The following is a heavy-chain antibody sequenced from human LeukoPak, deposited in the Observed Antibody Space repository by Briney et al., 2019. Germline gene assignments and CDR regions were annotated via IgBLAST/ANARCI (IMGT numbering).Heavy chain of an antibody. V-gene: IGHV1-2*02. J-gene: IGHJ6*02. D-gene: IGHD2-2*01. CDR1: GYTFTGYY. CDR3: ARDLPIVVVPAAMDYYYYGMDV. CDR2: INPNSGGT. Sequence: ASVKVSCKASGYTFTGYYMHWVRQAPGQGLEWMGWINPNSGGTNYAQKFQGRVTMTRDTSISTAYMELSRLRSDDTAVYYCARDLPIVVVPAAMDYYYYGMDVWGQGTTVTVSS.